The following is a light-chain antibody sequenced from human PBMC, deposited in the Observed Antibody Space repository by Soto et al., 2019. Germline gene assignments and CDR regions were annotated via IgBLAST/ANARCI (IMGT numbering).Light chain of an antibody. V-gene: IGKV2-28*01. CDR1: QSLLHSNGYSY. Sequence: IVMTQSPLSLPVTPGESASISCRSSQSLLHSNGYSYLDWYLQKPGQSPHLLISLPYYRASGGPDRFSGSGACTDFTLQISRVEADDVVLYYCRQALQTPPYTFGQGTKLEI. J-gene: IGKJ2*01. CDR2: LPY. CDR3: RQALQTPPYT.